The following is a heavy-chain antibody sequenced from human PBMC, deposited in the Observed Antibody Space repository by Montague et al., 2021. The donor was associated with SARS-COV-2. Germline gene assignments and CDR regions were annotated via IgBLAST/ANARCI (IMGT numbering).Heavy chain of an antibody. CDR1: GFTFSSYS. CDR3: ARDPYYDILTGYYNY. CDR2: ISSSSSYI. J-gene: IGHJ4*02. Sequence: SLRLSCAASGFTFSSYSMNWVRQAPGKGLEWVSSISSSSSYIYYADSVKGRFTISRDNAKNSLYLQMNSLRAGDTAVYYCARDPYYDILTGYYNYWGQGTLVTVSS. D-gene: IGHD3-9*01. V-gene: IGHV3-21*01.